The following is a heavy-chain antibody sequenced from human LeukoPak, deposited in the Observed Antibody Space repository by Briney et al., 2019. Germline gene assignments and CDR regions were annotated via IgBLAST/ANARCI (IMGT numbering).Heavy chain of an antibody. CDR2: IYYSGGT. J-gene: IGHJ5*02. CDR1: GGSISSFY. V-gene: IGHV4-59*12. D-gene: IGHD1-14*01. CDR3: ARVLTGSWFDP. Sequence: SETLSLTCTVSGGSISSFYWSWIRQPPGKGLEWIGYIYYSGGTSYNPSLKSRVTISVDTSKNQFSLKLSSVTAADTAVYYCARVLTGSWFDPWGQGTLVTVSS.